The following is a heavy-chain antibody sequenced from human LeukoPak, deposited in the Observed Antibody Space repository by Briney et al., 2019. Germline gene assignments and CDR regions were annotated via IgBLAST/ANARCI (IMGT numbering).Heavy chain of an antibody. CDR3: ATGHYYNSGRAFDY. D-gene: IGHD3-10*01. CDR1: GFTFSSYW. CDR2: INSDGSST. V-gene: IGHV3-74*01. J-gene: IGHJ4*02. Sequence: GGSLRLSCAASGFTFSSYWMHWVRQAPGKGLVWVSRINSDGSSTSYADSVRGRFTISRDNSKNTLYLQMNSLRPEDTAVYYCATGHYYNSGRAFDYWGQGTLVTVSP.